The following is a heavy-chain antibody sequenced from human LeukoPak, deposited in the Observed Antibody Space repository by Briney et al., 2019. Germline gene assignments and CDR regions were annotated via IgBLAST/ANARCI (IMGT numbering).Heavy chain of an antibody. Sequence: PGGSLRLSCAASGFTFSSYWMSWVRQAPGKGLEWVANIKQDGSEKYYVDSVKGRFTISRDNAKNSLYLQMNSLRAEDTAVYYCAEGYSNAVFDYWGQGTLVTVSS. CDR3: AEGYSNAVFDY. V-gene: IGHV3-7*01. CDR2: IKQDGSEK. D-gene: IGHD4-11*01. CDR1: GFTFSSYW. J-gene: IGHJ4*02.